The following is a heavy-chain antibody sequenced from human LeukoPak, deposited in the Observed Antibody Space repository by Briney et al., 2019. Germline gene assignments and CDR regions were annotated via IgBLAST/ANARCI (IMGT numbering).Heavy chain of an antibody. D-gene: IGHD5-18*01. Sequence: GGSLRLSCAASGFTVSSNYMSWVRQAPGKGLGWVSVIYSGGSTYYADPVKGRFTISRDNSKNTLYLQMNSLRAEDTAVYYCARELWTNYGMDVWGQGTTVTVSS. CDR1: GFTVSSNY. J-gene: IGHJ6*02. CDR3: ARELWTNYGMDV. CDR2: IYSGGST. V-gene: IGHV3-66*02.